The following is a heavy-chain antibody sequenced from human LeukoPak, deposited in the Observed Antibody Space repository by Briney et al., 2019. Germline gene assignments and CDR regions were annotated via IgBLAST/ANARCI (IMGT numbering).Heavy chain of an antibody. D-gene: IGHD3-10*01. Sequence: SETLFLTCAVYGGSFSGYYWSWIRQPPGKGLEWIGEINHSGSTNYNPSLKSRVTISVDTSKNQFSLKLSSVTAADTAVYYCARDRSNFYGSGSYYKPLDYWGQGTLVTVSS. V-gene: IGHV4-34*01. CDR3: ARDRSNFYGSGSYYKPLDY. J-gene: IGHJ4*02. CDR2: INHSGST. CDR1: GGSFSGYY.